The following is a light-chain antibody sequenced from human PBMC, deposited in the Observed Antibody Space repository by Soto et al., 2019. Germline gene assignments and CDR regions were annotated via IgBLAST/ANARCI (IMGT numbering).Light chain of an antibody. CDR2: GAS. CDR3: QQYGSSPPYT. CDR1: QSVSSSY. V-gene: IGKV3-20*01. Sequence: EIVLTQSPGTLSLSPGERATLSCRASQSVSSSYLAWYQQKPGQAPRLLIYGASSRATGIPDRFSGSGSGTDFALTISRLEPGDFAVYYCQQYGSSPPYTFGQGTKVVIK. J-gene: IGKJ2*01.